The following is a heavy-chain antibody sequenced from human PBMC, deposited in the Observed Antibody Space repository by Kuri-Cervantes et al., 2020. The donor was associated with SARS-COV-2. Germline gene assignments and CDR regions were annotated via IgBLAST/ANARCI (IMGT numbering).Heavy chain of an antibody. V-gene: IGHV1-18*01. J-gene: IGHJ4*02. CDR2: ISASSGNT. Sequence: ASVKVSCKASGFTFASYDISWVRQAPGQGLEWMGRISASSGNTNYLQKFQGRVTVTTDASTSTAYMELMSLRSDDTAVYYCARDPMWSRYYYDSSGSYYFDYWGQGTLVTVSS. CDR3: ARDPMWSRYYYDSSGSYYFDY. CDR1: GFTFASYD. D-gene: IGHD3-22*01.